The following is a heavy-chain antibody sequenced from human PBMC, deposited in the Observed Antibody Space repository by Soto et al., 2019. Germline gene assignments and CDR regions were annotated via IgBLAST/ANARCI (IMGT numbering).Heavy chain of an antibody. D-gene: IGHD6-19*01. J-gene: IGHJ6*02. CDR3: ARGIEGWYQGRYYYGMDV. Sequence: SETLSLTCTVSGGSMISYYWSWIRQPPGRGLEWIGFIYYAGSTKYNPSLNSRVTISVDTSKNQFSLTLTSVTAADTAVYYCARGIEGWYQGRYYYGMDVWGQGTTVTVSS. V-gene: IGHV4-59*01. CDR1: GGSMISYY. CDR2: IYYAGST.